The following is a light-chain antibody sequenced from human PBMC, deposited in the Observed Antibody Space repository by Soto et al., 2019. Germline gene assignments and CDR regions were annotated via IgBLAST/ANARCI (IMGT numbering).Light chain of an antibody. CDR3: QSYDSSLSGSRV. V-gene: IGLV2-8*01. CDR2: EVS. J-gene: IGLJ1*01. Sequence: QSALTQPPSASGSPGQSVTISCTGTSSDVGGYNYVSWYQQHPGKAPKLIIYEVSKRPSGVPDRFSGSKSGDTASLTVSGLQAEDEADYYCQSYDSSLSGSRVFGTGAKLTVL. CDR1: SSDVGGYNY.